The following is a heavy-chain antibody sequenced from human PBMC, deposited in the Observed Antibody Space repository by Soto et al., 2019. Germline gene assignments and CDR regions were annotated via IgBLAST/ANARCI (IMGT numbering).Heavy chain of an antibody. V-gene: IGHV3-30*18. CDR1: VFSCNSHG. CDR3: AKDLALMADY. CDR2: ILYDGSKE. Sequence: GSLRLSGTASVFSCNSHGMDWVRQAPGKGLEWVARILYDGSKEYYADSVKGRFTISRDNSKNTLYLQMDSLRVEDTAVYYCAKDLALMADYWGQGTPVTVSS. D-gene: IGHD3-16*01. J-gene: IGHJ4*02.